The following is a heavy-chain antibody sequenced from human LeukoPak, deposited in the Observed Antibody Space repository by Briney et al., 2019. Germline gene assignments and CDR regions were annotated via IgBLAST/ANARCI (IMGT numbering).Heavy chain of an antibody. CDR3: ARYSWDPRRLAGGDY. Sequence: GESLKISCKGSGYSFTSYWIGWVRQMPGKVLEWMGIIYPSDSDTRYTPSFEGQVTISADKSITTAYLQWSSLKASDTAIYYCARYSWDPRRLAGGDYWGQGTLVTVSS. CDR1: GYSFTSYW. V-gene: IGHV5-51*01. J-gene: IGHJ4*02. D-gene: IGHD1-26*01. CDR2: IYPSDSDT.